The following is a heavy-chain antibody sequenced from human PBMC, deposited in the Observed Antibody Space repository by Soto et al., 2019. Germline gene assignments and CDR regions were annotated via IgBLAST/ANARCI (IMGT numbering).Heavy chain of an antibody. D-gene: IGHD3-10*01. CDR3: ARXGTYYYGSGSYFHAFDI. J-gene: IGHJ3*02. CDR2: INPNSGGT. Sequence: ASVKVSCKASGYTFTGYYMHWVRQAPGQGLEWMGWINPNSGGTNYAQKFQGRVTMTRDTSISTAYMELSRLRSDDTAVYYCARXGTYYYGSGSYFHAFDIWGQGTMVTVSS. V-gene: IGHV1-2*02. CDR1: GYTFTGYY.